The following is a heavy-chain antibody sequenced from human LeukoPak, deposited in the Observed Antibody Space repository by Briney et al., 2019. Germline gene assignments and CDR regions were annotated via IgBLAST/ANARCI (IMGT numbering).Heavy chain of an antibody. CDR2: IGAYNGNT. V-gene: IGHV1-18*01. CDR1: GYTFTSYG. J-gene: IGHJ1*01. D-gene: IGHD3-22*01. Sequence: GASVKVSCKASGYTFTSYGISWVRQAPGQGLEWMGWIGAYNGNTNYAQKLQGRVTMTTDTSTSTAYMELRSLRSDDTAVYYCARGHGGSGYYRMRDEYFQHWGQGTLVTVSS. CDR3: ARGHGGSGYYRMRDEYFQH.